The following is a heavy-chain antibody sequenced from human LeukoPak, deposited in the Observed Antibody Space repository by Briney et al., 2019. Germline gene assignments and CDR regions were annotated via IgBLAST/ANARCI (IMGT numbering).Heavy chain of an antibody. Sequence: ASVKVSCKASGYTFIGYYIYWVRQAPGQGLEWMGWINPNSGGTMYAQNFQGRVTMTRDTSISTAYMELSRLRSDDTAMYYCAGDWGEDEYVYLDYWGQGTLVTVSS. V-gene: IGHV1-2*02. J-gene: IGHJ4*02. CDR1: GYTFIGYY. CDR3: AGDWGEDEYVYLDY. D-gene: IGHD3-10*01. CDR2: INPNSGGT.